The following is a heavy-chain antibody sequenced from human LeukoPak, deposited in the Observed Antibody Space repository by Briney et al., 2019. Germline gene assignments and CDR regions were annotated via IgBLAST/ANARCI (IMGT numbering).Heavy chain of an antibody. V-gene: IGHV3-30-3*01. D-gene: IGHD1-26*01. CDR3: VRGGGSVWDYFDY. Sequence: GGALRLSRAPSGFTLSRYAMHGVRAAPHKGLEWVADISYDGSNKHTADSVRGGFTISRDNSKNTLYLQMNSLRAEDTAVYYCVRGGGSVWDYFDYWGQGTLVTVSS. CDR1: GFTLSRYA. CDR2: ISYDGSNK. J-gene: IGHJ4*02.